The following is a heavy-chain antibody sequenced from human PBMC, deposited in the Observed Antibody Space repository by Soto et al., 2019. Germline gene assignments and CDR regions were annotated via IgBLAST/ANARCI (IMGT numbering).Heavy chain of an antibody. D-gene: IGHD6-19*01. V-gene: IGHV1-3*01. CDR3: ARVSGWYHLDY. J-gene: IGHJ4*02. CDR2: VDGGNGNT. Sequence: ASVKVSCKASGYTFTSYAMHCLRQAPGQRLEWMGWVDGGNGNTKYSQRLQSRVTITRDTSASTAYMELSSLRSEDTAVYYCARVSGWYHLDYWGQGTLVTVSS. CDR1: GYTFTSYA.